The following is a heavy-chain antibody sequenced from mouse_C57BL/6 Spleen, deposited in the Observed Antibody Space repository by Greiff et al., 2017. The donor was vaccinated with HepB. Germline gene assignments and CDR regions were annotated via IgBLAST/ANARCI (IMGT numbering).Heavy chain of an antibody. V-gene: IGHV6-3*01. CDR3: AGFAY. CDR1: CFPFRHYW. Sequence: EVKLVESGGGLVHPGGSLPLSCVASCFPFRHYWMNWVRQSPEKGLEWVAQIRLKSDNYATPSAASVNGRFTISRDDSKSSVYLQMNNLRAEDTGIYYCAGFAYWGQGTLVTVAA. J-gene: IGHJ3*01. CDR2: IRLKSDNYAT.